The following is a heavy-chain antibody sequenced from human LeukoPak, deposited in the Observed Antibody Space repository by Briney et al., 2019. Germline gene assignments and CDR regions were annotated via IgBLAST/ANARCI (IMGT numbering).Heavy chain of an antibody. D-gene: IGHD4-11*01. V-gene: IGHV4-34*01. J-gene: IGHJ3*02. CDR2: VNHSGST. CDR1: GGSFSGYY. CDR3: AREPDYQDAFDI. Sequence: SETLSLTCAVYGGSFSGYYWSWIRQPPGKGLEWIGEVNHSGSTNYNPSLKSRVTISVDTSKNQFSLKLSSVTGADTAVYYCAREPDYQDAFDIWGQGTMVTVSS.